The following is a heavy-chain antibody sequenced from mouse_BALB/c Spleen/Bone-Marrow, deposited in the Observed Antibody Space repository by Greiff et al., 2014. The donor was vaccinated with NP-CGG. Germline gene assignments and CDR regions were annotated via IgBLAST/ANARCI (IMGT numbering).Heavy chain of an antibody. CDR1: GFTFTDYY. J-gene: IGHJ2*01. CDR2: IRNKANGYTT. Sequence: VQLKDSGGGLVQPGGSLRLSCATSGFTFTDYYMNWVRQPPGKALEWLGFIRNKANGYTTEYSASVKGRFTISRDNSQSILYLQMNTLRAEDSATYYCARDKGGILFDYWGQGTTLTVSS. V-gene: IGHV7-3*02. D-gene: IGHD1-1*02. CDR3: ARDKGGILFDY.